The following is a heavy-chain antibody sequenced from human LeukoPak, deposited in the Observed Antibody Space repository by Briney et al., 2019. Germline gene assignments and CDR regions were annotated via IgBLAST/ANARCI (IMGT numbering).Heavy chain of an antibody. Sequence: SETLSLTCTVSGVSISSGGYCWGWLRQEQGKGLEWIVYIYYSRSTYYNPSLKSRVTIPVDTSKNQFSLKLSSVTAADTAVYYCARFYGSGSYYLKNYYFDYWGQGTLVTVSS. CDR1: GVSISSGGYC. CDR2: IYYSRST. D-gene: IGHD3-10*01. CDR3: ARFYGSGSYYLKNYYFDY. V-gene: IGHV4-31*03. J-gene: IGHJ4*02.